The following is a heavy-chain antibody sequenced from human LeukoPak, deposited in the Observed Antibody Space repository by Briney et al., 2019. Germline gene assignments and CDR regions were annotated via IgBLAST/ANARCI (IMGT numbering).Heavy chain of an antibody. Sequence: TGGCLRLSWAASGYNFITYAMSWVRQAPGRGLEWVSAISGRGGTTYYADSVKGRFTISRVNSKNTLYLQMNSLRAEDTAVYYCTYGDANYQARSDYWGQGTLVTVSS. CDR2: ISGRGGTT. CDR3: TYGDANYQARSDY. CDR1: GYNFITYA. D-gene: IGHD4-17*01. V-gene: IGHV3-23*01. J-gene: IGHJ4*02.